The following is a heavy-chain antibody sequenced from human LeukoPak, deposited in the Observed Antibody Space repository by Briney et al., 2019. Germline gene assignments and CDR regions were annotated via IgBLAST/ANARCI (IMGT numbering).Heavy chain of an antibody. J-gene: IGHJ4*02. Sequence: GESLQISCKGSGYSFTSYWIGWVRQLPGKGLEWMGIIYPGDSDTRYSPSFQGQVTISADKSISTTYLQWSSLKASDTAMYYCARSDSSSEAYFDYWGQGTLVTVSS. CDR1: GYSFTSYW. CDR3: ARSDSSSEAYFDY. CDR2: IYPGDSDT. D-gene: IGHD6-6*01. V-gene: IGHV5-51*01.